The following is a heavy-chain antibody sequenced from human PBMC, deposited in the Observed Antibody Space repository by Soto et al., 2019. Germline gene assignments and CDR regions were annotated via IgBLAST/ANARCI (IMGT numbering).Heavy chain of an antibody. Sequence: SSVKVSCKAPGGTFSSYAISWVRQAPGQGLEWMGGIIPIFGTAKYAQKFQGRVTITADESTSTGYMELSSLRSEDTAVYYCARSQGGSSSLDIYYYYYYGMDVWGQGTTVTVSS. J-gene: IGHJ6*02. D-gene: IGHD2-15*01. CDR2: IIPIFGTA. V-gene: IGHV1-69*13. CDR3: ARSQGGSSSLDIYYYYYYGMDV. CDR1: GGTFSSYA.